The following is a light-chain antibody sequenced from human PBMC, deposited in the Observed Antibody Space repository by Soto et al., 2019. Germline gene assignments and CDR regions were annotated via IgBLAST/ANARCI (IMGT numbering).Light chain of an antibody. J-gene: IGLJ2*01. CDR3: AAWDDSLNGPV. CDR2: SNN. CDR1: SSNIGSNT. V-gene: IGLV1-44*01. Sequence: QSVLTQPPSASGTPEQRVTISCSGISSNIGSNTVNWYQQLPGTAPKLLIYSNNQRPSGVPDRFSGSKSGTSASLAISGLQSEDEADYYCAAWDDSLNGPVFGGGTKLTVL.